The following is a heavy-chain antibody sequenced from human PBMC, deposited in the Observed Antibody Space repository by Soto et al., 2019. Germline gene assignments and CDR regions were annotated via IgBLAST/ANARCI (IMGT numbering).Heavy chain of an antibody. CDR1: GESFSGYY. Sequence: SETLSLTCAVYGESFSGYYWSWIRQPPGKGLEWIGEINPSGSTNYNPSLTSRVTISVDTSKNRFSLKLSSVTAADTAVYYCARGRKEAARTKYNWFDPWGQGPLVTVS. CDR2: INPSGST. J-gene: IGHJ5*02. CDR3: ARGRKEAARTKYNWFDP. V-gene: IGHV4-34*01. D-gene: IGHD6-6*01.